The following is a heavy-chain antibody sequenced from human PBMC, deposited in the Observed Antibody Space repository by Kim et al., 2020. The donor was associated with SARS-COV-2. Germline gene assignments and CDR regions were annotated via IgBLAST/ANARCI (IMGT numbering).Heavy chain of an antibody. V-gene: IGHV3-23*01. CDR3: AKGRGGSGNYYKDGMDV. D-gene: IGHD3-10*01. Sequence: GGSLRLSCAASGFTFSSYAMSWVRQGPGKGLEWVSVISGSAVSTYYADSVKGRFTISRDNSKNTLYLQMNSLRAEDTAVYYCAKGRGGSGNYYKDGMDVWGQGTTVTVSS. J-gene: IGHJ6*02. CDR2: ISGSAVST. CDR1: GFTFSSYA.